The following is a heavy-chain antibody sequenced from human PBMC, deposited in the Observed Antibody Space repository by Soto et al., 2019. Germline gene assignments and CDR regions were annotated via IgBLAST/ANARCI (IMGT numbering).Heavy chain of an antibody. CDR2: IYYSGST. D-gene: IGHD3-22*01. Sequence: PSETLSLTCTVSGGSISSSSYYWGWIRQPPGKGLEWIGSIYYSGSTYYNPSLKSRVTTSVDTSKNQFSLKLSSVTAADTAVYYCARPFQSNLESRDYYDSSGYYGYWGQGTPVTVSS. CDR3: ARPFQSNLESRDYYDSSGYYGY. V-gene: IGHV4-39*01. CDR1: GGSISSSSYY. J-gene: IGHJ4*02.